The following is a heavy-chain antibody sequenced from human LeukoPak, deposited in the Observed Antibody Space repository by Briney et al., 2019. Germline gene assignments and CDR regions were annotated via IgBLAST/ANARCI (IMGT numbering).Heavy chain of an antibody. CDR1: GGSFSGYY. Sequence: PSETLSLTCAAYGGSFSGYYWSWIRQPPGKGLEWIGEINHSGSTNYNPSLKSRVTISVDTSKNQFSLKLSSVTAADTAVYYCARRSLRYFDWAMDVWDKGTTVTVSS. D-gene: IGHD3-9*01. J-gene: IGHJ6*04. CDR3: ARRSLRYFDWAMDV. V-gene: IGHV4-34*01. CDR2: INHSGST.